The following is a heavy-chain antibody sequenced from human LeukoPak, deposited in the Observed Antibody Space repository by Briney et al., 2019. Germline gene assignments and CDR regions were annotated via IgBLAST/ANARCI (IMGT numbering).Heavy chain of an antibody. Sequence: PGGSLRLSCAASGFTFSTYAMSWVRQAPGKGLEWVSALTNSGGSGGVTYYADSVKGRFIISRDNSKSTLYLQLSSLGAEGTAIYFCAKDATPRNSIWDHFDSWGQGTLVTVSS. CDR3: AKDATPRNSIWDHFDS. CDR1: GFTFSTYA. D-gene: IGHD1-7*01. J-gene: IGHJ4*02. V-gene: IGHV3-23*01. CDR2: LTNSGGSGGVT.